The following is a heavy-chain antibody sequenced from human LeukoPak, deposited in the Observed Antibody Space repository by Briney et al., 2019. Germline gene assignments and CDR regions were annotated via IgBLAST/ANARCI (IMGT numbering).Heavy chain of an antibody. Sequence: GGSLRLSCAASGFTFSSYEMNWVRQAPGKGLEWVSYISSSGSTIYYADSVKGRFTISRDNAKNSLSLQMNSLRAEDTAVYYCVREIIRLGQDDYFDYWGQGTLVTVSS. J-gene: IGHJ4*02. CDR1: GFTFSSYE. D-gene: IGHD3-3*02. CDR2: ISSSGSTI. CDR3: VREIIRLGQDDYFDY. V-gene: IGHV3-48*03.